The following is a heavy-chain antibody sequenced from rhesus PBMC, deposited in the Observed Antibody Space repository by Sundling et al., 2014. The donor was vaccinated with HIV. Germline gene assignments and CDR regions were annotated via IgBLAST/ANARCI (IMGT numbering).Heavy chain of an antibody. Sequence: QVQLQESGPGLVKPSETLSLTCAVSGGSISSGYGWTWIRQPPGKGLEWIGYIGGSSGSTNYNPSLKSRVTISTDTSTNQFSLKLSSVTAADTAVYFCARMNVWNYRLDSWGQGVLVTVSS. D-gene: IGHD1-26*01. V-gene: IGHV4-127*01. CDR1: GGSISSGYG. CDR3: ARMNVWNYRLDS. CDR2: IGGSSGST. J-gene: IGHJ4*01.